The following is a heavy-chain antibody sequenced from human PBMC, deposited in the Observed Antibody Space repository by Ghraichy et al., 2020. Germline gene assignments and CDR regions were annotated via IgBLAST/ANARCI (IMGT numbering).Heavy chain of an antibody. CDR1: GGSFSGYY. CDR3: ARPQRPRAYYGMDV. CDR2: INHSGST. V-gene: IGHV4-34*01. Sequence: SETLSLTCAVYGGSFSGYYWSWIRQPPGKGLEWFGEINHSGSTNYNPSLKSRVTISVDTSKNQFSLKLSSVTAADTAVYYCARPQRPRAYYGMDVWGQGTTVTVSS. J-gene: IGHJ6*02.